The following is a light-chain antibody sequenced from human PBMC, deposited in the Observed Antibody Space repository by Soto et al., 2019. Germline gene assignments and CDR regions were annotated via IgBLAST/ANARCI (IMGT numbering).Light chain of an antibody. CDR2: WAS. CDR1: RSVLFTSNDKSF. J-gene: IGKJ1*01. V-gene: IGKV4-1*01. CDR3: QQFFYFPT. Sequence: DIVMTQSPDSLAVSLGERATINCRSSRSVLFTSNDKSFVAWYQQKPGQSPKLLINWASTREPGVPDRFSGSAPGTEVTRNINSLQAEEVATYYWQQFFYFPTCGQGTKV.